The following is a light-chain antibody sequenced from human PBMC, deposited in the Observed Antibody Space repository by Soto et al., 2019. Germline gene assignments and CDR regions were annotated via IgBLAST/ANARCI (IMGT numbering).Light chain of an antibody. CDR2: EVS. J-gene: IGLJ1*01. Sequence: QSALTQPPSASGSPVQSVTISCTGTSRDVGSYNYVSWYQQNPGKAPKLIIYEVSKRPPGVPDRFSGSKSGNTASLSVSGLQAEDDGDYYCSSYAGSNIYVFGTGTKLTVL. CDR1: SRDVGSYNY. CDR3: SSYAGSNIYV. V-gene: IGLV2-8*01.